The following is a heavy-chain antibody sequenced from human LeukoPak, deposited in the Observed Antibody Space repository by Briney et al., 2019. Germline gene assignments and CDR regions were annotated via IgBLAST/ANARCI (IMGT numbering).Heavy chain of an antibody. CDR2: IWYDGSNK. Sequence: PGGSLRLSCAASGFTFSSYAMHWVRQAPGKGLEWVAVIWYDGSNKYYADSVKGRFTISRDNSKNTLYLQMNSLRAEDTAVYYCARDQGMAVAVSYGMDVWGQGTTVTVSS. CDR3: ARDQGMAVAVSYGMDV. CDR1: GFTFSSYA. V-gene: IGHV3-33*08. D-gene: IGHD6-19*01. J-gene: IGHJ6*02.